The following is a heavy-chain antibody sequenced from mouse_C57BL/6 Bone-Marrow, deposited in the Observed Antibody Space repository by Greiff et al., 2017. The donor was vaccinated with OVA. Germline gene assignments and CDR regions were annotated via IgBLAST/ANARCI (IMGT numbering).Heavy chain of an antibody. D-gene: IGHD3-3*01. CDR3: ARGDVGY. Sequence: QVQLQQPGAELVMPGASVKLSCKASGYTFTRYWMHWVKQRPGQGLEWIGEIDPSDSYTNYNQKFKGKSTLTVDKSSSTAYMQLSSLTSEDSAVYYCARGDVGYWGQGTTLTVSS. V-gene: IGHV1-69*01. CDR2: IDPSDSYT. J-gene: IGHJ2*01. CDR1: GYTFTRYW.